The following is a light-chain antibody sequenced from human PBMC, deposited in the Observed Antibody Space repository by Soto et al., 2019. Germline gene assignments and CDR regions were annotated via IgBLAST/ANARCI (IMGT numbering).Light chain of an antibody. V-gene: IGKV1-9*01. Sequence: DIQLTQSPSFLSASVGDRVTITCRASQGISSYLAWYQQKPGKAPKLLIYAASTLESGVSSRFSGSRSGTEFTLAISSLQPEDLANYYCQQLNSYPITFGGGTKVEL. CDR1: QGISSY. J-gene: IGKJ4*01. CDR2: AAS. CDR3: QQLNSYPIT.